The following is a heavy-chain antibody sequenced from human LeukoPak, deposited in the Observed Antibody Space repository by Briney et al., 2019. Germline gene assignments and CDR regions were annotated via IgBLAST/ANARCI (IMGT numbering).Heavy chain of an antibody. J-gene: IGHJ4*02. CDR3: ARAGYTYITLYY. CDR2: IKQDGSDK. Sequence: PGGSLRLSCAASGFTFSDYWMTWVCQAPGKGLEWVANIKQDGSDKHYVDSVKGRFIISRDNAKNSLYLQMNSLRAEDTAVYYCARAGYTYITLYYWGQGTLVTVSS. V-gene: IGHV3-7*01. CDR1: GFTFSDYW. D-gene: IGHD5-18*01.